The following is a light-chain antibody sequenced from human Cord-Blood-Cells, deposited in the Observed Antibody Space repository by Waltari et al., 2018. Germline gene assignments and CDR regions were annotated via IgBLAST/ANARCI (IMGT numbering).Light chain of an antibody. CDR2: EGS. Sequence: QSALTQPASVSGSPGQSITISCPGTSSDVGSYNLVSWYQQHPGKPPKLMIYEGSKRPSGVSNRFSGSKSGNMASLTISGLQAEDEADYYCCSYAGSSTWVFGGGTKLTVL. CDR1: SSDVGSYNL. V-gene: IGLV2-23*01. J-gene: IGLJ3*02. CDR3: CSYAGSSTWV.